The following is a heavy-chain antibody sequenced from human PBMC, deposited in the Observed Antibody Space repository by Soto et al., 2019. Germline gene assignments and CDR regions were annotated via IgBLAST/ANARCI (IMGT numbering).Heavy chain of an antibody. CDR3: ASPSPSTTGLGAYDI. Sequence: SVKVSCKASGGTFSSYAISWVRQDPGQGLEWMGGIIPIFGTANYAQKFQGRVTITADESTSTAYMELSSLRSEDTAVYYCASPSPSTTGLGAYDIWGQGTMVTVSS. CDR1: GGTFSSYA. CDR2: IIPIFGTA. D-gene: IGHD1-1*01. V-gene: IGHV1-69*13. J-gene: IGHJ3*02.